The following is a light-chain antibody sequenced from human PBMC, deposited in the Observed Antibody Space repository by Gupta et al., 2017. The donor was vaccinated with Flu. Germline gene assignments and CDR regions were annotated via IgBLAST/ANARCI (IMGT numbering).Light chain of an antibody. CDR1: SSDVGNSNL. Sequence: QSALTQPASVSGSPGQSITISSTGTSSDVGNSNLVSWYQQYPGKAPKLIIFEVNNRPSGVSNRFSGSKSGNTASLTISGLQAEDEAYYYCSSYTRNTIGVFGGGTKVTVL. V-gene: IGLV2-14*02. J-gene: IGLJ3*02. CDR2: EVN. CDR3: SSYTRNTIGV.